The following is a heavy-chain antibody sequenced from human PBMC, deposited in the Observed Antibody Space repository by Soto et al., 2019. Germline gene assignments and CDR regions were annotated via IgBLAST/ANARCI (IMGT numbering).Heavy chain of an antibody. J-gene: IGHJ6*02. CDR1: GGTFSSYA. CDR3: ASRYKAMVYVYYYYYGIDV. Sequence: QVQLVQSGAEVKKPGSSVKVSCKASGGTFSSYAISWVRQAPGQGLGWMGGIIPIFGTANYAQKFQGRFTITADESTSTAYMELSSLRSEDTDVYYCASRYKAMVYVYYYYYGIDVWGQGTTGTVSS. CDR2: IIPIFGTA. V-gene: IGHV1-69*01. D-gene: IGHD5-18*01.